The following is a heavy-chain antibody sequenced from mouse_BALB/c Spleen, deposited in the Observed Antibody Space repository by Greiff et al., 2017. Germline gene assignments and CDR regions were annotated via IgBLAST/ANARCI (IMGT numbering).Heavy chain of an antibody. CDR2: IYPGNSDT. Sequence: SGTVLARPGASVKMSCKASGYTFTSYWMHWVKQRPGQGLEWIGAIYPGNSDTSYNQKFKGKAKLTAVTSTSTAYMELSSLTNEDSAVYYCSREGTARPYWYFDVWGAGTTVTVSS. CDR1: GYTFTSYW. CDR3: SREGTARPYWYFDV. J-gene: IGHJ1*01. V-gene: IGHV1-5*01. D-gene: IGHD3-2*01.